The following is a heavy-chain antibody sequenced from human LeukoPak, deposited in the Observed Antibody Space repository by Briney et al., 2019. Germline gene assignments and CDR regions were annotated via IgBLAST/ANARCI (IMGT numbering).Heavy chain of an antibody. J-gene: IGHJ4*02. CDR2: IWYDGTNK. CDR1: GFTFGSYA. Sequence: GRSLRLSCAASGFTFGSYAMHWVRQAPGKGLEWVSVIWYDGTNKYYSDSVKGRFTISRDNSKNTLYLQMNSLRAEDTAVYYCARDDSGWVDYWGQGTLSPSPQ. CDR3: ARDDSGWVDY. V-gene: IGHV3-33*01. D-gene: IGHD6-19*01.